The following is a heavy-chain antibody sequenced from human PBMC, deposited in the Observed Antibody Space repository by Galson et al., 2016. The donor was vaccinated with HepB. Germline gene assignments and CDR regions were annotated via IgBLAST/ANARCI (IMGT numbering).Heavy chain of an antibody. CDR2: ITHTTYTI. J-gene: IGHJ4*02. V-gene: IGHV3-48*02. Sequence: SLRLSCAASGFTVSSDYMNWVRQAPGKGLEWVSHITHTTYTIYYADPVKGRFTISRDNAKNSVYLQMNSLRDEDTAVYYCARDGGGGYNLDYWGQGTLVTVSS. D-gene: IGHD5-24*01. CDR3: ARDGGGGYNLDY. CDR1: GFTVSSDY.